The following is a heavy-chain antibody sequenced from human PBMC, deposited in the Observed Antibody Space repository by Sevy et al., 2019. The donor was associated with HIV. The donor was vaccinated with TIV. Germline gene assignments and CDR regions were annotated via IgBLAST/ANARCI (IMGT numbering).Heavy chain of an antibody. CDR3: ARGENNDEFFQY. J-gene: IGHJ1*01. CDR1: GFIFSNFA. V-gene: IGHV3-30*04. CDR2: TSYDGSHK. Sequence: GSLRLSCAASGFIFSNFAMHWVRQAPGKGLEWVAVTSYDGSHKYYADSGKGRFTVSRDNSRNILSLEMNSLRRDDTAVYYCARGENNDEFFQYWGQGTLVTVSS. D-gene: IGHD1-26*01.